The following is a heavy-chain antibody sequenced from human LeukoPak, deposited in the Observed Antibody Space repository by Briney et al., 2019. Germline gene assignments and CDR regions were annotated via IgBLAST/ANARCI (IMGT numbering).Heavy chain of an antibody. Sequence: PSETLSLTCTVSGGSISSYYWSWMRQPPGKGLEWGGYIYYSGSTNYNPHLKSRVHITVDTSKNQFSLKRSSVTAADTAVYYCARQQNWGAAFDIWGQGTMVTVSS. CDR2: IYYSGST. D-gene: IGHD7-27*01. J-gene: IGHJ3*02. V-gene: IGHV4-59*01. CDR3: ARQQNWGAAFDI. CDR1: GGSISSYY.